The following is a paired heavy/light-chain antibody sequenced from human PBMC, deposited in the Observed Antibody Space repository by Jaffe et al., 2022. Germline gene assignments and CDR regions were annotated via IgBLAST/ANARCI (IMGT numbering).Light chain of an antibody. Sequence: EIVMTQSPATLSVSPGERATLSCRASQSVSSNLAWYQQKPGQAPRLLIYGASTRATGIPARFSGSGSGTEFTLTISSLQSEDFAVYYCQQYNNWPAYTFGQGTKLEIK. CDR3: QQYNNWPAYT. J-gene: IGKJ2*01. CDR2: GAS. V-gene: IGKV3-15*01. CDR1: QSVSSN.
Heavy chain of an antibody. J-gene: IGHJ4*02. Sequence: EVQLLESGGGLVQPGGSLRLSCAASGFTFSSYAMSWVRQAPGKGLEWVSAISGSGGSTYYADSVKGRFTISRDNSKNTLYLQMNSLRAEDTAVYYCAKVVFGPPTEGTLRYFDWLERGYFDYWGQGTLVTVSS. D-gene: IGHD3-9*01. CDR3: AKVVFGPPTEGTLRYFDWLERGYFDY. V-gene: IGHV3-23*01. CDR2: ISGSGGST. CDR1: GFTFSSYA.